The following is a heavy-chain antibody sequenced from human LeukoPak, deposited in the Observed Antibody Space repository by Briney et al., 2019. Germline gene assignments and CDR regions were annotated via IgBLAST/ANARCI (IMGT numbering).Heavy chain of an antibody. J-gene: IGHJ6*02. CDR2: IYPGDSDT. V-gene: IGHV5-51*01. CDR3: ARSPGYCSGGSCYEVIYYYYGMDV. D-gene: IGHD2-15*01. Sequence: GESLKISCKGSGYSFTSYWIGWVRQMPGKGLEWMGIIYPGDSDTRYSPSFQGLVTISADKSISTAYLQWSSLKASDTAMYYCARSPGYCSGGSCYEVIYYYYGMDVWGQGTTVTVSS. CDR1: GYSFTSYW.